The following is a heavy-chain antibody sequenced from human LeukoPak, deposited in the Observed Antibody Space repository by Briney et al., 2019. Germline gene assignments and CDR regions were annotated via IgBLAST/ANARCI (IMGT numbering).Heavy chain of an antibody. V-gene: IGHV3-48*01. CDR3: AIIYLIVGATTFDY. Sequence: PGGSLRLSCAASGFTFSSYSVNWVRQAPGKGLEWVSYISSSSSTIYYADSVKGRFTISRDNAKNSLYLQMNSLRAEDTAVYYCAIIYLIVGATTFDYWGQGTLVTVSS. J-gene: IGHJ4*02. D-gene: IGHD1-26*01. CDR1: GFTFSSYS. CDR2: ISSSSSTI.